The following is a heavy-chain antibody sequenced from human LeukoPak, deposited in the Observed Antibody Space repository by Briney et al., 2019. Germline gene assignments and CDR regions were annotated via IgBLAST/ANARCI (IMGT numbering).Heavy chain of an antibody. CDR1: GGSISNYY. CDR2: IYSSGST. V-gene: IGHV4-4*07. J-gene: IGHJ4*02. D-gene: IGHD3-16*02. CDR3: ARDQDNGGLLSQGFGY. Sequence: PSETLSLTCTVSGGSISNYYWSWIRQPAGKGLEWIGRIYSSGSTNYTPSLKSRLTMSVDTSKNQFSLKLSSVTAADTAIYFCARDQDNGGLLSQGFGYWGQGTLVTVSS.